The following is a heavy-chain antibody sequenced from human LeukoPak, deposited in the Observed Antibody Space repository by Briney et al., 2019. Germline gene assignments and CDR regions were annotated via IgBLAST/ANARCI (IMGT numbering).Heavy chain of an antibody. D-gene: IGHD3-10*01. CDR1: GFTFSSHW. CDR2: INSDGSST. Sequence: PGGSLRLSCAASGFTFSSHWMHWVRQAPGKGLVWVSRINSDGSSTSYADSVKGRFTISRDNAKTTLYLQMNSLRDEDTAVYYCAGDLISGSGSLGYWGQGTLVTVSS. J-gene: IGHJ4*02. CDR3: AGDLISGSGSLGY. V-gene: IGHV3-74*01.